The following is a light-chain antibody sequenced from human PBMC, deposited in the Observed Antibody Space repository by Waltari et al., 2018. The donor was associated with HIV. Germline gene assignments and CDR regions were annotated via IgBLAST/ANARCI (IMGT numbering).Light chain of an antibody. J-gene: IGLJ3*02. CDR2: QNN. Sequence: FILTQPHSVSGSPGKTVHISCTRSSARLASTYVPWFQQRPGSAPINVIYQNNQRASGVADRFSGSIDRSSNSASLTISGLKTEDEADFFCQSYDTSNSHWVFGGGTKLTVL. CDR1: SARLASTY. V-gene: IGLV6-57*03. CDR3: QSYDTSNSHWV.